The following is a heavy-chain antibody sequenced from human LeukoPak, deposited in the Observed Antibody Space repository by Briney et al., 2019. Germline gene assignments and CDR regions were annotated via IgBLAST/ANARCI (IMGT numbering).Heavy chain of an antibody. CDR2: IYYSGST. D-gene: IGHD2-15*01. CDR1: GGSISSYY. Sequence: PSETLSLTCTVSGGSISSYYWSWIRQPPGKGLEWIGYIYYSGSTNYNPSLQSRVTISVDTSKNQFSLKLSSVTAADTAVYYCARDVLQAFDIWGQGTMVTVSS. J-gene: IGHJ3*02. CDR3: ARDVLQAFDI. V-gene: IGHV4-59*01.